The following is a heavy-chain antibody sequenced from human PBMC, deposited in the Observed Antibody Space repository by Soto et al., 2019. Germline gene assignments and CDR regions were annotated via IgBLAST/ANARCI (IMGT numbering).Heavy chain of an antibody. Sequence: SETLSLTCTVSGGSISSGGYYWSWIRQHPGKGLEWIGYIYYSGSTYYNPSLKSRVTISVDTSKNQFSLKLSSVTAADTAVYYCAREGGYGDYRELDYWGQGTLVTVSS. D-gene: IGHD4-17*01. CDR1: GGSISSGGYY. V-gene: IGHV4-31*03. CDR3: AREGGYGDYRELDY. J-gene: IGHJ4*02. CDR2: IYYSGST.